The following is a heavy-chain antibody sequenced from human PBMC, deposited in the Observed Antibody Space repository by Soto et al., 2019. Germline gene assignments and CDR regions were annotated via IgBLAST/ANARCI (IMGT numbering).Heavy chain of an antibody. Sequence: SETLSLTCAVSGGSISSGAYSWNWIRQPPGKGLEWIGYIYHSRNTYYNPSLKSRVTISVDRSKNQFSLRLSSVTAADTAVYYCARGPPPTGPNYYYYYGMDVWGQGTTVT. V-gene: IGHV4-30-2*01. CDR2: IYHSRNT. J-gene: IGHJ6*02. CDR1: GGSISSGAYS. D-gene: IGHD3-10*01. CDR3: ARGPPPTGPNYYYYYGMDV.